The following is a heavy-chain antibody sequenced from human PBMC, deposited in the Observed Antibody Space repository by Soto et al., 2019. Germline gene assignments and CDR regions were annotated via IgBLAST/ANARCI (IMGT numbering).Heavy chain of an antibody. CDR3: GSFVVLATTSYYIYYF. J-gene: IGHJ4*01. CDR2: VYYSGST. CDR1: GRSVSSSIYY. D-gene: IGHD2-8*01. V-gene: IGHV4-39*01. Sequence: SDTLCLTCTVSGRSVSSSIYYWGWVRQPPGKGLEWIGSVYYSGSTYYNPSLESRVTISVDKSKNQFSLKLMSLSAADTAVYYCGSFVVLATTSYYIYYF.